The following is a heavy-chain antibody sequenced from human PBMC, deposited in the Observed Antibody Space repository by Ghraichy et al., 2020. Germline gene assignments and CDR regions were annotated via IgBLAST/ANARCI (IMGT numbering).Heavy chain of an antibody. D-gene: IGHD4-23*01. J-gene: IGHJ3*02. CDR3: DAVVTVSAFDI. CDR2: IKSKTDGGTT. CDR1: GFTFSNAW. V-gene: IGHV3-15*07. Sequence: GGSLRLSCAASGFTFSNAWMNWVRQAPGKGLEWVGRIKSKTDGGTTDYAAPVKGRFTISRDVSKNTLYLQMNSLKTEDTAVYYCDAVVTVSAFDIWGQGTMVTVSS.